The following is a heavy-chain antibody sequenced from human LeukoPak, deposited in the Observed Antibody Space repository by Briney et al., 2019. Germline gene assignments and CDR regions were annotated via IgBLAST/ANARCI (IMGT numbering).Heavy chain of an antibody. CDR2: INSDGSST. CDR1: GFTFSSYW. Sequence: PGGSLRLSCAASGFTFSSYWMHWVRQAPGKGLVWVSRINSDGSSTSYADSVKGRFTISRDNAKNTLYLQMNSLRAEDTAVYYCARDLLGNSGSYLRHPNGPPLDYWGQGTLVTVSS. CDR3: ARDLLGNSGSYLRHPNGPPLDY. V-gene: IGHV3-74*01. D-gene: IGHD1-26*01. J-gene: IGHJ4*02.